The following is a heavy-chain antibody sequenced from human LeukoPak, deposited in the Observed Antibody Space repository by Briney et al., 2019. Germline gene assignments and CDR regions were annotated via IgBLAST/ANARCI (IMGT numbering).Heavy chain of an antibody. J-gene: IGHJ4*02. V-gene: IGHV3-23*01. CDR1: GFTFSDYA. CDR2: ISGSAGTT. Sequence: GGSLRRSCAASGFTFSDYAMSWVRQAPGKGLEWVSAISGSAGTTHSADSVKGRFSISRDNSKNTLYLQMNSLRAEDTAIYYCAKGAGNSGSYFKTFDYWGQGTLVTVSS. CDR3: AKGAGNSGSYFKTFDY. D-gene: IGHD1-26*01.